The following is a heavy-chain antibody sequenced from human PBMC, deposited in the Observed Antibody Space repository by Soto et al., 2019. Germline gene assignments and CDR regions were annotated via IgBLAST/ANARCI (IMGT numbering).Heavy chain of an antibody. Sequence: GGSLRLPCAASGFTFSSYNMNWVRQAPGKGLELISYIGSSTSTIYYADSVKGRFTISRDNAKNSVFLQMNSLRTEDTAVYYCARGQYTLDPWGQGTLVTVSS. CDR3: ARGQYTLDP. V-gene: IGHV3-48*01. D-gene: IGHD2-2*02. CDR1: GFTFSSYN. J-gene: IGHJ5*02. CDR2: IGSSTSTI.